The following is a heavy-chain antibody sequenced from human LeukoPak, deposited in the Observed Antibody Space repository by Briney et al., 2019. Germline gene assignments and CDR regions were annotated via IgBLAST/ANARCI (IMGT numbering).Heavy chain of an antibody. V-gene: IGHV4-34*01. D-gene: IGHD4/OR15-4a*01. CDR2: INHSGST. CDR3: ARGGWWTMMQRVAFDI. CDR1: GGSFSGYY. Sequence: KTSETLSLTCAVYGGSFSGYYWSWIRQPPGKGLEWIGEINHSGSTNYNPPLKSRVTISVDTSKNQFSLKLSSVTAADTAVYYCARGGWWTMMQRVAFDIWGQGTMVTVSS. J-gene: IGHJ3*02.